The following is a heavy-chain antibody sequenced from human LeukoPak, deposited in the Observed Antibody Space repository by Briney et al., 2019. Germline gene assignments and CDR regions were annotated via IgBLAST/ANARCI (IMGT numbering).Heavy chain of an antibody. Sequence: GGSLRLSCAISGLTFHTYEMNWVRQAPGKGLEWVAYISSTGETIYYADSVKGRFTISRDNAKNSLYLQMNSLRAEDTAVYYCARGRDGYNLRYWGQGTLVTVSS. D-gene: IGHD5-24*01. CDR2: ISSTGETI. CDR3: ARGRDGYNLRY. J-gene: IGHJ4*02. V-gene: IGHV3-48*03. CDR1: GLTFHTYE.